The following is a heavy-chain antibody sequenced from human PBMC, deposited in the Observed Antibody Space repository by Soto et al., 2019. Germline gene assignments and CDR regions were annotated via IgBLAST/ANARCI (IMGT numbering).Heavy chain of an antibody. CDR1: GFTFSSYA. D-gene: IGHD6-19*01. CDR2: ISGSGGST. CDR3: SKADRYSSGWDCAFDI. V-gene: IGHV3-23*01. Sequence: GGSLRLSCAASGFTFSSYAMSWVRQAPGKGLEWVSAISGSGGSTYYADSVKGRFTISRDNSKNTLYLQMNSLRAEDTAVYYCSKADRYSSGWDCAFDIWGQGTMVTVSS. J-gene: IGHJ3*02.